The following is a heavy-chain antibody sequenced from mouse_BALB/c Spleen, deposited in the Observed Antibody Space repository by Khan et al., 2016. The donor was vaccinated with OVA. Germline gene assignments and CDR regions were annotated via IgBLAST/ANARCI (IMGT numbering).Heavy chain of an antibody. J-gene: IGHJ3*01. CDR3: YSRNNVGYTFAY. Sequence: QVQLQQPGAELARPGASVKLSCKASGYTFTDYYINWVKQRTGQGLEWIGEISPGSGATYSNEMFKGKATLTADTSSHTAYMQLSSLTSEATAVSFSYSRNNVGYTFAYWGQGTMVTVSA. D-gene: IGHD1-2*01. CDR1: GYTFTDYY. V-gene: IGHV1-77*01. CDR2: ISPGSGAT.